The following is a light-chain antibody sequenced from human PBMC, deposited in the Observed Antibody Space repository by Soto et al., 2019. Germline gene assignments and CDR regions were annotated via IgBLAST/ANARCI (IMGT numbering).Light chain of an antibody. J-gene: IGLJ1*01. CDR1: SSDVGGYNF. V-gene: IGLV2-14*01. Sequence: QSVLTQPASVSGSPGQSITISCTGTSSDVGGYNFVSWYQHHPGKAPKLMIYQVSYRPSGVSNRFSGSKSGNTASLTISGLQAEDEADYYCSSYTGSSTLDVLGTGTKLTVL. CDR2: QVS. CDR3: SSYTGSSTLDV.